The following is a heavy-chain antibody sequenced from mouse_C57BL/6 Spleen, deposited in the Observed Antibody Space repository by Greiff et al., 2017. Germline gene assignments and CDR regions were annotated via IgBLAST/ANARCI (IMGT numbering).Heavy chain of an antibody. J-gene: IGHJ4*01. CDR1: GFTFSDYG. Sequence: EVKVEESGGGLVKPGGSLKLSCAASGFTFSDYGMHWVRQAPEKGLEWVAYISSGSSTIYYADTVKGRFTISRDNAKNTLFLQMTSLRSEDTAMYYCARSNHYAMDYWGQGTSVTVSS. V-gene: IGHV5-17*01. D-gene: IGHD2-5*01. CDR2: ISSGSSTI. CDR3: ARSNHYAMDY.